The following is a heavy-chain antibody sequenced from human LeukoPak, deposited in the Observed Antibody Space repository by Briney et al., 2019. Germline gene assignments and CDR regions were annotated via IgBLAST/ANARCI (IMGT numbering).Heavy chain of an antibody. Sequence: GGSLRLSCAASGFTFSSYGTHWVRQAPGKGPEWVAVISYDGSNKYYADSVKGRFTISRDNSKNTLYLQMNSLRAEDTAVYYCAKDWSCDYYFDYWGQGTLVTVSS. J-gene: IGHJ4*02. CDR1: GFTFSSYG. CDR3: AKDWSCDYYFDY. V-gene: IGHV3-30*18. CDR2: ISYDGSNK. D-gene: IGHD2-21*02.